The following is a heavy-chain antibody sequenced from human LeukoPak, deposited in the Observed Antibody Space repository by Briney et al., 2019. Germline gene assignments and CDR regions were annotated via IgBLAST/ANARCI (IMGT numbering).Heavy chain of an antibody. Sequence: SETLSLTCTVSGGSISSGDYYWSWIRQPPGKGLEWIGYIYYSGSTCYNPSLKSRVTISVDTSKNQFSLKLSSVTAADTAVYYCARDWVEGMVGIDWGQGTLVTVSS. CDR2: IYYSGST. D-gene: IGHD1-26*01. CDR3: ARDWVEGMVGID. CDR1: GGSISSGDYY. V-gene: IGHV4-30-4*08. J-gene: IGHJ4*02.